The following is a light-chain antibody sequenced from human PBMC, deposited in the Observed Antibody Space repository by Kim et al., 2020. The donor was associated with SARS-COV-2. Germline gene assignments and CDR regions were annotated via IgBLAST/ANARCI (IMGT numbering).Light chain of an antibody. V-gene: IGKV1-5*03. CDR2: KAS. CDR1: QSISSC. CDR3: QQYNSYSYS. Sequence: ASIGDRVTITCRASQSISSCLAVYQQKPGKAPEVLIYKASTFKSGVPPRFSGSGSGTEFTLTISSLQPDDFATYYCQQYNSYSYSFGQGTKVDIK. J-gene: IGKJ2*03.